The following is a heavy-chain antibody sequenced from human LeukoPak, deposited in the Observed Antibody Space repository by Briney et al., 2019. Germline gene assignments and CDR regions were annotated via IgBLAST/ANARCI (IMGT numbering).Heavy chain of an antibody. D-gene: IGHD6-13*01. CDR3: ARAGYSSKRRTNGAFDI. CDR1: GYTFTSYD. J-gene: IGHJ3*02. Sequence: GASVKVSCKASGYTFTSYDINWVRQATGQGLEWMGWMNPNSGNTGYAQKFQGRVTMTRNTSISTAYMELSSLRSEDTAVYYCARAGYSSKRRTNGAFDIWGQGTMVTVSS. CDR2: MNPNSGNT. V-gene: IGHV1-8*01.